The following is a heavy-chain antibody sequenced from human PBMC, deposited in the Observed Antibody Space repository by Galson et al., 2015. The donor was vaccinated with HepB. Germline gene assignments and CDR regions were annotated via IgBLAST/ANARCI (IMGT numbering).Heavy chain of an antibody. V-gene: IGHV1-18*01. CDR1: GYTFTSYG. D-gene: IGHD2-15*01. J-gene: IGHJ4*02. CDR3: ARDLRWKGYCSGGSCYSGCGY. CDR2: ISAYNGNT. Sequence: SVKVSCKASGYTFTSYGISWVRQAPGQGLEWMGWISAYNGNTNYAQKLQGRVTMTTDTSTSTAYMELRSLRSDDTAVYYCARDLRWKGYCSGGSCYSGCGYWGQGTLVTVSS.